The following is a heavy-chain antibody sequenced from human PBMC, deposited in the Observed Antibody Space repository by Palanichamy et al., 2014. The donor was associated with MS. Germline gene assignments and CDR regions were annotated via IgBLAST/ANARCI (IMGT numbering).Heavy chain of an antibody. Sequence: VQLQESGPGLVKPSETLSLTCTVSGGSISSYYWSWIRQPPGKGLEWIGYIYYSGSTNYNPSLKSRVTISVDTSKNQFSLKLSSVTAADTAVYYCARGGRAVAGIYYYYYYGMDVWGQGTTVTVSS. J-gene: IGHJ6*02. D-gene: IGHD6-19*01. CDR2: IYYSGST. CDR1: GGSISSYY. CDR3: ARGGRAVAGIYYYYYYGMDV. V-gene: IGHV4-59*01.